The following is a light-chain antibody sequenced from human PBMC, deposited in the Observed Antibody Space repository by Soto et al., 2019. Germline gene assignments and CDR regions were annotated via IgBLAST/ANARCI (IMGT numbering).Light chain of an antibody. CDR3: QQYNNWPPT. J-gene: IGKJ1*01. Sequence: EIVMTQSPATLSVSPGERATLSCSASQSVSVNLAWYQQKSGQAPRLLIYGASTRATAIPARFSGSGSGTEFTLTISSLQSEDFAVYYCQQYNNWPPTFGQGTKVEIK. V-gene: IGKV3D-15*01. CDR1: QSVSVN. CDR2: GAS.